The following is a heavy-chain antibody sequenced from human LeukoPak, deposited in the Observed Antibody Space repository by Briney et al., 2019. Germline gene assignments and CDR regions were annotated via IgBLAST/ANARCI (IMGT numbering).Heavy chain of an antibody. CDR1: GYSFTTHW. Sequence: GESLKISCKASGYSFTTHWIGWVRQMPGKGLEWMGIIYPDDSDTKYSPSFQGQVTISADKSISTAFLQWSSLKASDTVMYYCASATGSYSYFDYWGQGTLVTVSS. V-gene: IGHV5-51*01. D-gene: IGHD1-26*01. CDR3: ASATGSYSYFDY. CDR2: IYPDDSDT. J-gene: IGHJ4*02.